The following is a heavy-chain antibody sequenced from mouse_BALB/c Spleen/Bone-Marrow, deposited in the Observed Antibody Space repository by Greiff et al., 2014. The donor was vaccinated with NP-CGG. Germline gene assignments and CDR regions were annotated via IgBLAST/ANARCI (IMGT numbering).Heavy chain of an antibody. V-gene: IGHV2-9*02. CDR2: IWAGGST. CDR1: GFSLTTYG. Sequence: VQLQQSGPGLVAPSQSLSITCTVSGFSLTTYGVHWVRQSPGKGLGWLGVIWAGGSTNYNSTLMSRLSISKDNSKNRVFLKMNSLQTDDTAIYYCARNLLPPYWYFDVWGAGTTVTVSS. J-gene: IGHJ1*01. D-gene: IGHD1-1*01. CDR3: ARNLLPPYWYFDV.